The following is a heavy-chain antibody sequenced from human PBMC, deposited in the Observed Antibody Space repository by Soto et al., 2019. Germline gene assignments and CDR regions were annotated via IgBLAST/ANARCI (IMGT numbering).Heavy chain of an antibody. V-gene: IGHV4-4*08. CDR2: IFYSGRT. CDR1: AVSIVGYY. CDR3: AREVMPRANGWYFDL. J-gene: IGHJ2*01. Sequence: PSDTLSLTCTVFAVSIVGYYVCCIRQTPRKGLEWIGQIFYSGRTYYNPSLKSRLTISVDTSKNQFSLRLSSVTAADTAVYYFAREVMPRANGWYFDLWGQGTLVTVSS. D-gene: IGHD2-8*01.